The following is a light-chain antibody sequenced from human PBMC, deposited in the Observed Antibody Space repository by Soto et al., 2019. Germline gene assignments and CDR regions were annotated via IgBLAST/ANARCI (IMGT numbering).Light chain of an antibody. J-gene: IGKJ5*01. CDR1: QSLLHSNGYTY. CDR2: LGS. CDR3: MQALQTPPLT. V-gene: IGKV2-28*01. Sequence: DIVMTQSPLSLPVTPGEPASISCRSSQSLLHSNGYTYLAWYLQKPGQSPQLLIYLGSNRASGVPDRFSGRRSGTDFTLKISRVEAEDVGVYYCMQALQTPPLTCGQGTRVEIK.